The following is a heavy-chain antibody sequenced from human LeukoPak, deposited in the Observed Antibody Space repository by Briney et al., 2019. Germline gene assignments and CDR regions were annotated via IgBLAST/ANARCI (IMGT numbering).Heavy chain of an antibody. J-gene: IGHJ6*02. V-gene: IGHV3-74*01. CDR2: INGDGSTT. CDR1: GFTFSRYW. Sequence: GGSLRLSCAASGFTFSRYWMHWVRQAPGKGLVWVSRINGDGSTTSYADSVKGRFTISRDNSKSTLYLQMNSLRTEDTAVYYCARTIGQYSNSWLYFYYGLDVWGQGTTVTVSS. D-gene: IGHD6-13*01. CDR3: ARTIGQYSNSWLYFYYGLDV.